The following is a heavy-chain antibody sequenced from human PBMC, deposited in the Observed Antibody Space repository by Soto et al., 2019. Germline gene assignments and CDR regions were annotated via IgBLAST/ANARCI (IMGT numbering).Heavy chain of an antibody. V-gene: IGHV3-48*02. CDR2: ISSSSSTI. D-gene: IGHD3-22*01. CDR3: ARGRYYYDSSAYYHFDS. Sequence: EVPLVESGGGLVQPGGSLRLSCAVSGFTFSSYRMNWVRQAPGKGLEWVSYISSSSSTIYYADSVKGRFTISRDNAKNSLYLQMNSLRDEDTAVYYCARGRYYYDSSAYYHFDSWGQGALVTVSS. CDR1: GFTFSSYR. J-gene: IGHJ4*02.